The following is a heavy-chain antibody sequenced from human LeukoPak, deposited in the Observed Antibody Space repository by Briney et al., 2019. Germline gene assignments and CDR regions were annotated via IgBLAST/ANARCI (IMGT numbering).Heavy chain of an antibody. CDR1: GVSINTCCYY. D-gene: IGHD5-12*01. Sequence: SETLSLTCDVSGVSINTCCYYWTWIRQPPGKGLEWIGYKYYSGSTRYNSSLRSRLTISLDSSKNQFSLRLTSVTAADTSVYYCARDRSGYSEYYFDYWGQGSLVTVSS. V-gene: IGHV4-61*01. CDR2: KYYSGST. CDR3: ARDRSGYSEYYFDY. J-gene: IGHJ4*02.